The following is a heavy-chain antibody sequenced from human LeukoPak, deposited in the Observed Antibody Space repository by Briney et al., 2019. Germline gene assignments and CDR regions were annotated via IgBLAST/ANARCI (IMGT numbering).Heavy chain of an antibody. J-gene: IGHJ4*02. V-gene: IGHV4-34*01. Sequence: SETLSLTCAVYGGSFSGYYWGWIRQPPGKGLECIGNIYRSGSTYYSPSLKSRVTISIDTSKNQFSLKLSSVTAADTAVYYCASPLYSSSHFDFWGQGALVTVSS. CDR2: IYRSGST. D-gene: IGHD6-6*01. CDR3: ASPLYSSSHFDF. CDR1: GGSFSGYY.